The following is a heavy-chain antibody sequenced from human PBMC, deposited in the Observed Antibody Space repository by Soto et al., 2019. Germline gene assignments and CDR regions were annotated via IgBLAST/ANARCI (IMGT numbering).Heavy chain of an antibody. CDR2: ITPIFHTP. V-gene: IGHV1-69*12. CDR3: ARNASTMSTLGEDQYYNYSGLDV. J-gene: IGHJ6*02. Sequence: QVQLVQSGAEVKKPGSSVKVSCKASGGTFSSDAIGWVRQAPGQGLEWMGGITPIFHTPNYAQKFKGRLTITADEPTSTVFMELSWLTSEDTAVYYCARNASTMSTLGEDQYYNYSGLDVWGQGTTVTVSS. D-gene: IGHD2-2*01. CDR1: GGTFSSDA.